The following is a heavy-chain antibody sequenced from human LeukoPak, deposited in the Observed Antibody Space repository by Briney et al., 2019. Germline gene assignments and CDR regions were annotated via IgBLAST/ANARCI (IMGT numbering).Heavy chain of an antibody. J-gene: IGHJ6*03. CDR3: AKDRRVRGVRGIYYMDV. D-gene: IGHD3-10*01. V-gene: IGHV3-30*02. CDR2: IRYDGSNK. CDR1: GFTFSSYG. Sequence: SGGSLRLSCAASGFTFSSYGMHWVRQAPGKGLEWVAFIRYDGSNKYYADSVKGRFTISRDNSKNTLYLQMNSLRAEDTAVYYCAKDRRVRGVRGIYYMDVWGKGTTVTISS.